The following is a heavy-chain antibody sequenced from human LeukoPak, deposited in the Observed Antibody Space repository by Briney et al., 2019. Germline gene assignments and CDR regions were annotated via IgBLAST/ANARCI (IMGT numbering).Heavy chain of an antibody. D-gene: IGHD3-10*01. V-gene: IGHV3-23*01. Sequence: GGSLRLSCAASGFTFSSYAMSWVRQAPGKGLEWVSAISGSGGSTYYADSVKGRFTISRDNSKNTLYLQMNSLRAEDTAVYYCAKDLARGVRYYYYMDVWGKGTTVTISS. CDR2: ISGSGGST. CDR3: AKDLARGVRYYYYMDV. CDR1: GFTFSSYA. J-gene: IGHJ6*03.